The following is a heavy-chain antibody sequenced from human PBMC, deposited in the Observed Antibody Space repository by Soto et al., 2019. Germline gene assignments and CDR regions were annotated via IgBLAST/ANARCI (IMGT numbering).Heavy chain of an antibody. J-gene: IGHJ4*02. Sequence: GASVKVSCKASGYTFTSYAMHWVRQAPGQGLEWMGWINAGNGSTKYSQKFQGRVTITRDTSASTAYMELSSLRSEDTAVYYCARVESQQWLARYYFDYWGQGTLVNGSS. CDR1: GYTFTSYA. CDR2: INAGNGST. CDR3: ARVESQQWLARYYFDY. D-gene: IGHD6-19*01. V-gene: IGHV1-3*01.